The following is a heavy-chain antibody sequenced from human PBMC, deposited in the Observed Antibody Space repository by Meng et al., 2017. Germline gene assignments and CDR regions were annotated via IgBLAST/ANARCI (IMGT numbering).Heavy chain of an antibody. CDR3: ARTTYYYDSSGPWVFDY. J-gene: IGHJ4*02. CDR1: GFTFSSYA. V-gene: IGHV3-64*01. D-gene: IGHD3-22*01. CDR2: ISSNGGST. Sequence: GGSLRLSCAASGFTFSSYAMHWVRQAPGKGLEYVSAISSNGGSTYYANSVKGRFTISRDNSKNTLYLQMGSLRAEDMAVYYWARTTYYYDSSGPWVFDYWGQGTLVTVSS.